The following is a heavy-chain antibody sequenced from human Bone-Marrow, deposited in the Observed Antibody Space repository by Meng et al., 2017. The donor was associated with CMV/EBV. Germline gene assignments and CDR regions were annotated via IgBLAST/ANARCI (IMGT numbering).Heavy chain of an antibody. CDR3: ARGGGIVPAAIQDYYYYYGMDV. Sequence: GSLRLSCAVYGGSFSGYYWSWIRQPPGKGLEWIGEINHSRSTNYNPSLKSRVTISVDTSKNQFSLKLSSVTAADTAVYYCARGGGIVPAAIQDYYYYYGMDVWGQGTTVTVSS. D-gene: IGHD2-2*02. CDR2: INHSRST. J-gene: IGHJ6*02. V-gene: IGHV4-34*01. CDR1: GGSFSGYY.